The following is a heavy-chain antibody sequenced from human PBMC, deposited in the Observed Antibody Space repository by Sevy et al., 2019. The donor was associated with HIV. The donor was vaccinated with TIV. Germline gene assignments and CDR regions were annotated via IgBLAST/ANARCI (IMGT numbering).Heavy chain of an antibody. V-gene: IGHV3-21*06. J-gene: IGHJ4*02. CDR2: ITGYSTDI. CDR1: GFTFNKYN. Sequence: GGSLRLSCAASGFTFNKYNMNWVRQAPGKGLEWVSTITGYSTDIYYADSVKGRFTISRDDAKNSLYLQMNGLRAEDTAIYYCGRAEQTYFFDYWGQGTLVTVSS. CDR3: GRAEQTYFFDY.